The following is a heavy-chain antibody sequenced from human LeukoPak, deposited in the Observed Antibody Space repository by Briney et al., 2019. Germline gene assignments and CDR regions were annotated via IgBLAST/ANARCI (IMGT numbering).Heavy chain of an antibody. J-gene: IGHJ4*02. CDR2: IGTAGDT. CDR1: GFSFSRSD. V-gene: IGHV3-13*01. Sequence: GGSLRLSCVASGFSFSRSDMHWVRQVTGKGLEWVSGIGTAGDTLYPGSVKGRFTISRENGKNSLYLQMNSLRADDTAVYYCARTRITPGVQGLQMRYFDYWGQGTLVTVSS. CDR3: ARTRITPGVQGLQMRYFDY. D-gene: IGHD3-16*01.